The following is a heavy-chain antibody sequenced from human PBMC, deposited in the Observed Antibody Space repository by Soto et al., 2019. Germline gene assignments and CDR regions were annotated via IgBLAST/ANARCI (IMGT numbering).Heavy chain of an antibody. V-gene: IGHV3-66*01. J-gene: IGHJ6*04. Sequence: GGSLRLSCASSGFTLSFNYMTWVRQAPGKGLEWVSLINNNGDTYYADSVKGRFTMSRDNSKNTLFLQMNSLRAEDTAVYYCEMTMIIGARDVWGEGTRVTVAS. CDR2: INNNGDT. CDR3: EMTMIIGARDV. D-gene: IGHD3-22*01. CDR1: GFTLSFNY.